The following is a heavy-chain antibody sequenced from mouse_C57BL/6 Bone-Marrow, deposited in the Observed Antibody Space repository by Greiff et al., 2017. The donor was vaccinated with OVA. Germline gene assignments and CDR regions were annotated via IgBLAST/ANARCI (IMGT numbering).Heavy chain of an antibody. D-gene: IGHD2-14*01. CDR1: GYTFTSYG. J-gene: IGHJ3*01. CDR2: IYPRSGNT. CDR3: TGRNDPPVFAY. Sequence: QVQLQQSGAELARPGASVKLSCTASGYTFTSYGISWVKQRTGQGLEWIGEIYPRSGNTYYNEKFKGKATLTADKSSSTAYMELRSLTSEDSAVYFCTGRNDPPVFAYWGQGTLVTVSA. V-gene: IGHV1-81*01.